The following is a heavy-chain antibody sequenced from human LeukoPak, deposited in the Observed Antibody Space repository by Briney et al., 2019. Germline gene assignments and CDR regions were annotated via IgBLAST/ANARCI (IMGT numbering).Heavy chain of an antibody. J-gene: IGHJ4*02. Sequence: GGSLRLSCAASGFTFSSYWMSWVRQAPGKGLEWVAFMQNDGNTKNYADSVKGRFTISRDISKNTVYLQMNSLRPEDTALYFCAIGANHCFPNWGQGTLVTVSS. CDR1: GFTFSSYW. V-gene: IGHV3-30*02. D-gene: IGHD4-17*01. CDR2: MQNDGNTK. CDR3: AIGANHCFPN.